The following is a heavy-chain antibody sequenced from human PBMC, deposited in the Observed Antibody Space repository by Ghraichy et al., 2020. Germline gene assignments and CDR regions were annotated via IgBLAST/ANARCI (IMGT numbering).Heavy chain of an antibody. J-gene: IGHJ5*02. CDR3: ARHKGDCHSTGCYTDWFDP. D-gene: IGHD2-2*02. Sequence: SETLSLTCTVSGGSISSSSYYWGWIRQPPGKGLEWIGSIYYSGSSYYNPSLKSRVTMSVDTSKNQFSLKLSSLTTTDTAVYYCARHKGDCHSTGCYTDWFDPWGQGTLVTVSS. CDR1: GGSISSSSYY. CDR2: IYYSGSS. V-gene: IGHV4-39*01.